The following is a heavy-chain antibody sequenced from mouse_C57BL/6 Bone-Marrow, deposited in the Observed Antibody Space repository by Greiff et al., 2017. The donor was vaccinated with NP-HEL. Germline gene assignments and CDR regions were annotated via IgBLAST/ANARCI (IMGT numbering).Heavy chain of an antibody. CDR1: GYTFTSYW. CDR2: IYPGSGST. Sequence: VKLQQPGAELVKPGASVKMSCKASGYTFTSYWITWVKQRPGQGLEWIGDIYPGSGSTNYNEKFKSKATLTVDTSSSTAYMQLSSLTSEDSAVYYCAREGHYGSSFSWFAYWGQGTLVTVSA. J-gene: IGHJ3*01. D-gene: IGHD1-1*01. CDR3: AREGHYGSSFSWFAY. V-gene: IGHV1-55*01.